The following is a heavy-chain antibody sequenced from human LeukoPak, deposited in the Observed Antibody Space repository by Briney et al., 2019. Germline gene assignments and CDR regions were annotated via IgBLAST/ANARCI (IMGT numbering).Heavy chain of an antibody. Sequence: ASVKVSCKASGGTFSSYAISWVRQAPGQGLEWMGGIIPIFGTANYAQKFQGRVTITADESTSTAYMELSSLRSEDTAVYYCARGEGYNYWGNFDYWGQGTLVTVSS. D-gene: IGHD5-24*01. V-gene: IGHV1-69*13. CDR1: GGTFSSYA. CDR3: ARGEGYNYWGNFDY. CDR2: IIPIFGTA. J-gene: IGHJ4*02.